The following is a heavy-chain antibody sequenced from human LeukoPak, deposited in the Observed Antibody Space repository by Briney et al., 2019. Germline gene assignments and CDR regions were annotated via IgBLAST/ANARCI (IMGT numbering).Heavy chain of an antibody. CDR1: GFTFSSYG. J-gene: IGHJ3*02. V-gene: IGHV3-33*01. CDR2: IWYDGSNK. CDR3: ARDPDPGWYCSGGSCYSGDAFDI. D-gene: IGHD2-15*01. Sequence: GGSLRLSCAASGFTFSSYGMHWVRQAPGKGLEWVAVIWYDGSNKYYADSVKGRFTISRDNSKNTLYLQMNSLRAEDTAVYYCARDPDPGWYCSGGSCYSGDAFDIWGQGTMVTVSS.